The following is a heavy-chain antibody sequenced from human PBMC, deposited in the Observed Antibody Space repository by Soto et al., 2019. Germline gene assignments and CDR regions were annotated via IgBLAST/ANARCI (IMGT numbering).Heavy chain of an antibody. Sequence: GASVKVSCKASGYTFTSYGISWVRQAPGQGLEWMGWISAYNGNTNYAQKLQGRVTMTTDTSTSTAYMELRSLRSDDTAVYYCAADDRRYFDWSYSYWGQGTLVTVSS. D-gene: IGHD3-9*01. V-gene: IGHV1-18*01. CDR3: AADDRRYFDWSYSY. J-gene: IGHJ4*02. CDR2: ISAYNGNT. CDR1: GYTFTSYG.